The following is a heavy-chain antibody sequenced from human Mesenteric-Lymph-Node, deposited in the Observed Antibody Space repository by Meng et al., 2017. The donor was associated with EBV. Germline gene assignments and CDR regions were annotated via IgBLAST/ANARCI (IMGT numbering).Heavy chain of an antibody. CDR2: IFHTGST. D-gene: IGHD3-9*01. CDR1: GGSISSNNW. V-gene: IGHV4-4*02. Sequence: QLPESGPGLGKPSGTPSLNCTVSGGSISSNNWWTWVRQPPGKGLEWIGEIFHTGSTNYNPSLKSRVTMSVDKSKNLFSLTLNSVIAADTAVYYCASHTTYSTTGYLFLQHWGQGTLVTVSS. CDR3: ASHTTYSTTGYLFLQH. J-gene: IGHJ1*01.